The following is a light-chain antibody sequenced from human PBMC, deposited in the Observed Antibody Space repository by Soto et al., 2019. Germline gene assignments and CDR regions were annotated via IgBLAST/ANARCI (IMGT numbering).Light chain of an antibody. J-gene: IGKJ2*01. CDR3: QQYDNLPYT. CDR2: DAS. V-gene: IGKV1-33*01. Sequence: DLPMTQSPSSLSASVGDRVTITCQASQDISNYLNWYQQKPGKAPTLLIYDASNLETGVPSRFSGSGSGTDFTFTISSLQPEEIATYYCQQYDNLPYTFGQGTKLEIK. CDR1: QDISNY.